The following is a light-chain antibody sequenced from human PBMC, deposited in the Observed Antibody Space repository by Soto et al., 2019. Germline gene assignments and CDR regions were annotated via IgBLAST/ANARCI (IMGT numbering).Light chain of an antibody. CDR1: QGISSY. Sequence: AIRMTQSPSSLSASTGDRVTITCRASQGISSYLAWYQQKPGKAPKLLIYAASTLQSGVPSRFSGSGSGTDFPLTISCLQSEDFATYYCQQYYSYLMYTFGQGTKLEIK. V-gene: IGKV1-8*01. J-gene: IGKJ2*01. CDR3: QQYYSYLMYT. CDR2: AAS.